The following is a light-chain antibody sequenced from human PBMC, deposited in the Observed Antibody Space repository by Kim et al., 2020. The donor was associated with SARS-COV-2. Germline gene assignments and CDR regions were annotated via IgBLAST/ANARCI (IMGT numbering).Light chain of an antibody. CDR2: GDD. CDR3: QSYNRNNVI. Sequence: GETVTISCTRSSGSIDGNYVQWYQQRPGGVPTTVIYGDDQRPSGVSDRFSGSIDNSSNSASLTSSGLKTEDEADYYCQSYNRNNVIFGGGTQLTVL. CDR1: SGSIDGNY. V-gene: IGLV6-57*03. J-gene: IGLJ2*01.